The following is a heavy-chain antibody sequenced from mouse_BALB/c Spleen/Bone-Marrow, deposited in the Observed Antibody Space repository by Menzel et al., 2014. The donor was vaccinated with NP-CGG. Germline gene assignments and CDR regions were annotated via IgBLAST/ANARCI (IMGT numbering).Heavy chain of an antibody. Sequence: VMLVESGPELVRPGVSVKISCKGSGYTFTDYAMHWVKQSHAKSLEWIGVISTYSGNTNYNQKFKGKATMTVDKSSSTAYMELARLTSEDSAVYYCARGVYYDSNWFAYWGQGTLVTVSA. CDR3: ARGVYYDSNWFAY. J-gene: IGHJ3*01. V-gene: IGHV1-67*01. CDR1: GYTFTDYA. D-gene: IGHD2-4*01. CDR2: ISTYSGNT.